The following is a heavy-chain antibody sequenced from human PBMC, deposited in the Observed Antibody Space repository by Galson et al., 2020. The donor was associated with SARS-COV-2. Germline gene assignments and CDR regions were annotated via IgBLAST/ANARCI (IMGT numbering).Heavy chain of an antibody. D-gene: IGHD3-9*01. CDR1: GFTFSSYE. Sequence: GESLKISCAASGFTFSSYEMNWVRQAPGKGLEWVSYISSSVSTTYYADSVKGRFTISRDNAKNSLYLQMNSLRGEDTAVYYCARQYFGWSPFDYWGQGTLVTVPS. V-gene: IGHV3-48*03. J-gene: IGHJ4*02. CDR2: ISSSVSTT. CDR3: ARQYFGWSPFDY.